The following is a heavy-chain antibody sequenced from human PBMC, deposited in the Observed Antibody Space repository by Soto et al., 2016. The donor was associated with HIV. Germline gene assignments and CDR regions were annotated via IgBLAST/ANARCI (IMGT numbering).Heavy chain of an antibody. Sequence: EVQLVESGGGLVQPGGSLRLSCAASGFTVSSNYMTWVRQAPGKGLEWVSVIYSGGSTYYADSVKGRFTISRDNSKNTLYLQMNSLRAEDTAVYYCARGVSSGYYPNWFDPWGQGTLVTVSS. J-gene: IGHJ5*02. CDR2: IYSGGST. V-gene: IGHV3-66*01. CDR1: GFTVSSNY. D-gene: IGHD3-22*01. CDR3: ARGVSSGYYPNWFDP.